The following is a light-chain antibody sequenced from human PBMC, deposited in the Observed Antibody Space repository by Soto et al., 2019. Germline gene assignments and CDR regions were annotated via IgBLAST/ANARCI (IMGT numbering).Light chain of an antibody. V-gene: IGKV1-16*01. CDR1: QAIRNN. J-gene: IGKJ4*01. CDR3: HQYANYPLT. Sequence: DIQMTQSPSSLSASGGDRVTITCRASQAIRNNFAWFQQKPGKAPQSLIYDASTLRIGVASRFSGSGSGTNFTLTISSLQPEDFATYYCHQYANYPLTFGGGTRVDIK. CDR2: DAS.